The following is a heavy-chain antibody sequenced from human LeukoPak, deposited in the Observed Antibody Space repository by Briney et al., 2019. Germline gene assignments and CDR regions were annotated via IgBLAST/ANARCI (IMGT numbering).Heavy chain of an antibody. V-gene: IGHV3-30*04. CDR2: ISYDGSNK. D-gene: IGHD3-9*01. CDR3: ARDARPQDILTGPPTGY. CDR1: GLTFSSYA. Sequence: PGGSLRLSCAACGLTFSSYAMHWVRQALARGLEGVAVISYDGSNKYYADSVKGRFTISRDNSKNTLYLQMNGLRAEDTAVYYCARDARPQDILTGPPTGYWGQGTLVTVSS. J-gene: IGHJ4*02.